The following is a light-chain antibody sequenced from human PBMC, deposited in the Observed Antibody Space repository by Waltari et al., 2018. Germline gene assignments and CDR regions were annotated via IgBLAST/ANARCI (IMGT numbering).Light chain of an antibody. CDR1: SSDVGGYNY. V-gene: IGLV2-8*01. J-gene: IGLJ1*01. CDR3: SSYAGSXXYV. Sequence: QXALXXPXXXSGSPXXSXTISCTGPSSDVGGYNYVSWYQQHPGKAPKLMIYEVSXRPSGVXXRXSXXKSGXXASLTVSGLQAEDEANYXXSSYAGSXXYVFGXXXXVTVL. CDR2: EVS.